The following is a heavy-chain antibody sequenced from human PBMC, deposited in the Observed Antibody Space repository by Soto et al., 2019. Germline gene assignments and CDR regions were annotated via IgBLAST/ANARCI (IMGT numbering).Heavy chain of an antibody. CDR2: ISLYSDGT. CDR1: GYTFSNYG. V-gene: IGHV1-18*01. D-gene: IGHD2-2*01. J-gene: IGHJ5*02. Sequence: DPVKVSCKPAGYTFSNYGITWVRQAPGQPLEWLGWISLYSDGTNYAQKFQGRVSMTTDTSTTTAYMELRSLRSDDTAVYYCARVVPGAEAWFGPWGQGTLVTVSS. CDR3: ARVVPGAEAWFGP.